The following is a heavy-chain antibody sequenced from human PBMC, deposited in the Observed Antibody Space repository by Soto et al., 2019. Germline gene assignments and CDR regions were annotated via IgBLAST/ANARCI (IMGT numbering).Heavy chain of an antibody. J-gene: IGHJ4*02. V-gene: IGHV3-23*01. CDR2: ISGRGGNT. D-gene: IGHD3-3*02. CDR3: ARESFSASPNFFDY. Sequence: EEQLLESGGGLVQPGGSLRLSCAASGFSISSYDMSWVRQAPGKGLQWVSTISGRGGNTHYADSVQGRFTISRDDSKNSLYLQMDSLRADDTAVYYCARESFSASPNFFDYWGQGTLVTVSS. CDR1: GFSISSYD.